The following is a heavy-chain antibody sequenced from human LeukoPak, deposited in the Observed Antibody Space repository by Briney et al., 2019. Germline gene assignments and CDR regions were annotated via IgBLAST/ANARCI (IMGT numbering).Heavy chain of an antibody. J-gene: IGHJ4*02. D-gene: IGHD4-11*01. CDR2: INQDGSGK. V-gene: IGHV3-7*05. CDR1: GFTFSTYW. CDR3: ARVRTSVTNHFDY. Sequence: GGSLRLSCAASGFTFSTYWMSWVRQAPGKGPEWVANINQDGSGKYYVDSVKGRFTISRDNAKNSLYLQMNSLRAEDTAVYYCARVRTSVTNHFDYWGQGTQLTVSS.